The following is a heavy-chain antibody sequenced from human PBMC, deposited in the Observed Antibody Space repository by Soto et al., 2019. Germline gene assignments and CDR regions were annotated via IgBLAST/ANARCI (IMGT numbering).Heavy chain of an antibody. D-gene: IGHD4-17*01. CDR1: GFTFSSYS. CDR3: ARDKCPPDYGETYCYYYYGLDV. J-gene: IGHJ6*02. CDR2: ISSSSSYI. V-gene: IGHV3-21*01. Sequence: GGSLRLSCAASGFTFSSYSMNWVRQAPGKGLEWVSSISSSSSYIYYADSVKGRFTISRDNAKNSLYLQMNSLRAEDTAVYYSARDKCPPDYGETYCYYYYGLDVWGQGTTVTVSS.